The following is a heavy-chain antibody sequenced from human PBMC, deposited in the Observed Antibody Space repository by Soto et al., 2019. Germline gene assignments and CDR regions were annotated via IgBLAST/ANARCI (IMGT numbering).Heavy chain of an antibody. D-gene: IGHD5-18*01. CDR1: GYTFTNNV. V-gene: IGHV1-3*01. Sequence: RASVKVSCKTSGYTFTNNVIHWVRQAPGQRLEWIGWVNAGNDNTKWSREFQGRLTLTKDTSATTAYMELSSLTPEDTAIYFCAREVPYGYSRFDYWGQGTLVTGSS. CDR2: VNAGNDNT. J-gene: IGHJ4*02. CDR3: AREVPYGYSRFDY.